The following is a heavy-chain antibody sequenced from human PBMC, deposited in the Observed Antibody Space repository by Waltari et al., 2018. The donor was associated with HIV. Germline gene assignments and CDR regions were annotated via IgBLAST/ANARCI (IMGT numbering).Heavy chain of an antibody. CDR1: GFTFGRYW. CDR2: IKQDGSEK. J-gene: IGHJ4*02. V-gene: IGHV3-7*01. CDR3: ARDLGYSYGYVSDY. Sequence: EVQLVESGGGVVQPGGLLRLSCAASGFTFGRYWVSWVRQVPGKGLEWVANIKQDGSEKYYVDSVKGRFTISRDNAKNSLYLQMNSLRAEDTAVYYCARDLGYSYGYVSDYWGQGTLVTVSS. D-gene: IGHD5-18*01.